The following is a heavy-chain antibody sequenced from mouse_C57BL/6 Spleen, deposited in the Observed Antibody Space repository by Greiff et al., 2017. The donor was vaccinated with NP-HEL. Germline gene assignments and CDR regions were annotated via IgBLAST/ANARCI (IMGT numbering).Heavy chain of an antibody. Sequence: QVQLKESGAELMKPGASVKLSCKATGYTFTGYWIEWVKQRPGHGLEWIGEILPGSGSTNYNEKFKDKATFTADTSSNTAYMQLSSLTTEDSAIYYCARFPYYYGSSYWYFDVWGTGTTVTVSS. CDR1: GYTFTGYW. J-gene: IGHJ1*03. CDR2: ILPGSGST. CDR3: ARFPYYYGSSYWYFDV. V-gene: IGHV1-9*01. D-gene: IGHD1-1*01.